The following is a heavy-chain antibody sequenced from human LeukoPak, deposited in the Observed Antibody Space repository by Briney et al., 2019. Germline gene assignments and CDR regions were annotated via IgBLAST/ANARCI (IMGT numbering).Heavy chain of an antibody. CDR1: GFTFSSYS. J-gene: IGHJ3*02. D-gene: IGHD3-10*01. CDR2: ISSSSSYI. V-gene: IGHV3-21*01. Sequence: GGSLRLSCAASGFTFSSYSMNWVRQAPGKGLEWVSSISSSSSYIYYADSVKGRFTISRDNAKNSLYLQMNSLRAEDTAVYYCARFGLGVDDAFDIWGQGTMVTVSS. CDR3: ARFGLGVDDAFDI.